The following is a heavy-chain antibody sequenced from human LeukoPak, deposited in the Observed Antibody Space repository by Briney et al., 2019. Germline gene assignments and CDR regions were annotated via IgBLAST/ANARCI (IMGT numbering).Heavy chain of an antibody. D-gene: IGHD2-8*01. Sequence: PGRSLRLSCAASGFTFSSYAMHWVRQAPGKGLEWVAVISYDGSNKYYADSVKGRFTISRDNSKNTLYLQMNRLRAEDTAVYYCARASSYATFDYWGQGTLVTVSS. CDR1: GFTFSSYA. V-gene: IGHV3-30*01. J-gene: IGHJ4*02. CDR2: ISYDGSNK. CDR3: ARASSYATFDY.